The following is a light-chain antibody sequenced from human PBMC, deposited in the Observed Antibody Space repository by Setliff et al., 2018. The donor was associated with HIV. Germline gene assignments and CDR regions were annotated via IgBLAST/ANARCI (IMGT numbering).Light chain of an antibody. CDR1: SSDVGRYDL. CDR2: QAT. J-gene: IGLJ1*01. Sequence: QAVVAQPASVSGSPGQSITISCTGTSSDVGRYDLVSWYQQHPGKAPKLIIYQATKRPSGVSNRFPGSKSGNTAYLTISGLQAEDEAYYYCCSNTGSNTYVFGTGTK. CDR3: CSNTGSNTYV. V-gene: IGLV2-23*01.